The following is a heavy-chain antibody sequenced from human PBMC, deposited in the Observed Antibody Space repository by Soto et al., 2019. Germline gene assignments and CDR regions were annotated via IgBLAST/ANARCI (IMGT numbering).Heavy chain of an antibody. Sequence: QVQLQESGPGLVKPSQTLSLTCTVSGGSISSGGYYWSWIRQHPGKGLEWIGYIYYSGSTYYNPFLKSPVTISVDTSKNPFYLKLSSVTAADTAVYYCARVGGINWFDPWGQGTLVTVSS. V-gene: IGHV4-31*01. J-gene: IGHJ5*02. CDR3: ARVGGINWFDP. D-gene: IGHD1-20*01. CDR2: IYYSGST. CDR1: GGSISSGGYY.